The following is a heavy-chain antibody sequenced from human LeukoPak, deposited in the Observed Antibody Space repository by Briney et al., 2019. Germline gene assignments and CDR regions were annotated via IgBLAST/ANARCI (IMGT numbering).Heavy chain of an antibody. CDR1: GFTFSSYE. V-gene: IGHV3-48*03. D-gene: IGHD3-9*01. CDR2: ISSGGNVR. Sequence: PGGSLRLSCAASGFTFSSYEMNWVRQAPGKGLEWVAHISSGGNVRNYLDSVRGRLTMSRDNAKSLLFLQMNSLRAEDTAVYYCARDTLNGPFVVSLDYWGQGALVTVSS. J-gene: IGHJ4*02. CDR3: ARDTLNGPFVVSLDY.